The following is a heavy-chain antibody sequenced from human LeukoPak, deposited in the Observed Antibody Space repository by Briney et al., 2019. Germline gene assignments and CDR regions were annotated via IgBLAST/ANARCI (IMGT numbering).Heavy chain of an antibody. V-gene: IGHV3-23*01. J-gene: IGHJ1*01. Sequence: GGSLRLSCAASGFTFSSYAMSWVRQAPGKGLEWVSAISGSGGSTYYADSVKGRFTISRDNSKNTLYLQMNSLRAEDTAVYYCAKDDFSVGTAAASLAAEYFQHWGQGTLVTVSS. CDR3: AKDDFSVGTAAASLAAEYFQH. CDR2: ISGSGGST. CDR1: GFTFSSYA. D-gene: IGHD6-13*01.